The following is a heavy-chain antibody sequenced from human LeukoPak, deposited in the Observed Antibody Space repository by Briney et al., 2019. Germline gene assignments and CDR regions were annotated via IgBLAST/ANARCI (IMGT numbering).Heavy chain of an antibody. CDR3: AKEASGSRTYFDY. CDR1: GFTFNTYG. Sequence: GGSLRLSCAASGFTFNTYGMHWVRQAPGKGLEWVAFIRFDATNKFYADSVRGRFTISRDDYKNTLYLQMNSLRAEDTALYYCAKEASGSRTYFDYWGQGTLVSVSS. D-gene: IGHD1-26*01. CDR2: IRFDATNK. J-gene: IGHJ4*02. V-gene: IGHV3-30*02.